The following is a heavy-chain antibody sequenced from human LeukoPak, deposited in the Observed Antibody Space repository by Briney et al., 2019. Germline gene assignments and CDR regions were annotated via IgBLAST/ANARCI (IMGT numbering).Heavy chain of an antibody. Sequence: SETLSLTCAVYGGSFSGYYWSWIRQPPGRGLEWIGEINHSGSTNYNPSLKSRVTISVDTSKNQFSLKLSSVTAADTAVYYCARGQDFWSGYSYWGQGTLVTVSS. CDR2: INHSGST. D-gene: IGHD3-3*01. CDR1: GGSFSGYY. CDR3: ARGQDFWSGYSY. V-gene: IGHV4-34*01. J-gene: IGHJ4*02.